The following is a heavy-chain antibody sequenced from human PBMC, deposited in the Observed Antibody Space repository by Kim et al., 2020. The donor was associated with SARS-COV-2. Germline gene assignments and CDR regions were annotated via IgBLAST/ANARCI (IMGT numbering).Heavy chain of an antibody. V-gene: IGHV4-39*01. CDR3: ARRTQTPTDAFDI. CDR2: IYYSGST. D-gene: IGHD4-4*01. Sequence: SETLSLTCTVSGGSISSSSYYWGWIRQPPGKGLEWIGSIYYSGSTYYNPSLKSRVTISVDTSKNQFSLKLSSVTAADTAVYYCARRTQTPTDAFDIWGQGTMVTVSS. J-gene: IGHJ3*02. CDR1: GGSISSSSYY.